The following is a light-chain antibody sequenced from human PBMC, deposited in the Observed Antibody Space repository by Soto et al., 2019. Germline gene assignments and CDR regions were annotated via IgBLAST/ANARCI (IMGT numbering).Light chain of an antibody. V-gene: IGLV2-14*01. Sequence: QSVLTQPASVSGSPGQSISISCPGTSSDIGDYTFVSWYQHHPGKAPKVIIYEVSNRPPGVSHRFAGSKSGNTASLTISGLQTEDEADYYCSPYKYGPVIPFVFGSGTKVTVL. CDR1: SSDIGDYTF. CDR3: SPYKYGPVIPFV. J-gene: IGLJ1*01. CDR2: EVS.